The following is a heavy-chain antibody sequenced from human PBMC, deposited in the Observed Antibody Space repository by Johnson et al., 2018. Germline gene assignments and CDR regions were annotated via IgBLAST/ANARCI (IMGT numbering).Heavy chain of an antibody. Sequence: VQLQESGGGLVQPGGSLRLSCAASGFTFSTYVMNWVRQAPGKGLEWVSYLNSGSTTIYYAGSVKGRFTISRDNAKNSLYLQMNSLRAEDTAVYYCARDLNFYVWGKGTTVTVSS. CDR3: ARDLNFYV. CDR1: GFTFSTYV. J-gene: IGHJ6*04. D-gene: IGHD3-3*01. V-gene: IGHV3-48*01. CDR2: LNSGSTTI.